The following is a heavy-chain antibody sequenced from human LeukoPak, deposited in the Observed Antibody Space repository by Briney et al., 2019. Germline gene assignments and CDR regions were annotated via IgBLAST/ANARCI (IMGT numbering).Heavy chain of an antibody. J-gene: IGHJ5*02. Sequence: RGESLKISCKGSGCSFTSYWIGWVRQMPGKGLEWMGIIYPGDSDTRYSPSFQGQVTISAGKSISTAYLQWSSLKASDTAMYYCAIFDFLFGEIDNWFDPWGQGTLVTVSS. V-gene: IGHV5-51*01. CDR1: GCSFTSYW. CDR3: AIFDFLFGEIDNWFDP. D-gene: IGHD3-3*01. CDR2: IYPGDSDT.